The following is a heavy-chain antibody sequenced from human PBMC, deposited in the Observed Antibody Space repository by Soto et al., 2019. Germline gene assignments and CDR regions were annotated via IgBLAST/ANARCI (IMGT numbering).Heavy chain of an antibody. D-gene: IGHD3-22*01. J-gene: IGHJ4*02. V-gene: IGHV4-4*02. CDR2: IYHSGST. CDR3: ARLANYDSSGYYYLAGSDY. Sequence: SLTCAVSGGSISSSNWWRWVRQPPGKGLEWIGEIYHSGSTNYNPSLKSRVTISVDKSKNQFSLKLSSVTAADTAVYYCARLANYDSSGYYYLAGSDYWGQGTLVTVS. CDR1: GGSISSSNW.